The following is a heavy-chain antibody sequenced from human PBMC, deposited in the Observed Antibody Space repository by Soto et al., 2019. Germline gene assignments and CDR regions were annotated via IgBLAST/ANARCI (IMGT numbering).Heavy chain of an antibody. CDR1: GFTFDNYA. Sequence: EVQLVESGGGLVQPGRSLRLSCAASGFTFDNYAMHWVRQVPGKGLEWVSGISWNSGNMGYAGSVKGRFTISRDNAKNSLYLQMNTLRVEDTALYYCAKDIDSSYDNSGFGNYWGQGTLVTVSS. CDR2: ISWNSGNM. J-gene: IGHJ4*02. V-gene: IGHV3-9*01. CDR3: AKDIDSSYDNSGFGNY. D-gene: IGHD3-22*01.